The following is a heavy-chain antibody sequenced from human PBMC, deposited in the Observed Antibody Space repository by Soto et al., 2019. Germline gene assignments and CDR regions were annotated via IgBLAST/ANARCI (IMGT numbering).Heavy chain of an antibody. CDR3: ARHPAIAKFENGLDV. V-gene: IGHV4-61*03. CDR2: IYSNGFT. CDR1: GGSISSGGYY. Sequence: SETLSLTCTVSGGSISSGGYYWSWIRQPPGKGLEWIGYIYSNGFTMYKPSLKSRVTISIDTSKNHFSLNLSSVTAADTAMYYCARHPAIAKFENGLDVWGQGTTVTVSS. J-gene: IGHJ6*02. D-gene: IGHD3-9*01.